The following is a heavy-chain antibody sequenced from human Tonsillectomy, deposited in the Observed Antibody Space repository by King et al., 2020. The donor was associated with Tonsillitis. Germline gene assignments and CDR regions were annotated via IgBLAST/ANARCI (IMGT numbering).Heavy chain of an antibody. V-gene: IGHV1-2*02. CDR2: INPNSGGT. CDR1: GYTFTGYY. CDR3: ARENCSSTSCYVYFDY. Sequence: VQLVESGAEVKKPGASVKVSCKASGYTFTGYYMHWVRQAPGQGLEWMGWINPNSGGTNYAQKFQGRVTMTRDTSISKAYMGLSRLRSDDTAVYYCARENCSSTSCYVYFDYWGQGTLVTVSS. J-gene: IGHJ4*02. D-gene: IGHD2-2*01.